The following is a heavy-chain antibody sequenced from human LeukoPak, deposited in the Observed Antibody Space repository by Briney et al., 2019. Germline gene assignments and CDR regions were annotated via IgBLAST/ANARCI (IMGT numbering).Heavy chain of an antibody. Sequence: SGGSLRLSCAASGFTFRNYGMHWIRQAPGKGLEWVGVATIDERSVFCADSVKGRFTISRDNSKNTLYLQTNSLRAEDTAVYYCARDHGYDFWSGYMDVWGQGTTVTVSS. J-gene: IGHJ6*02. D-gene: IGHD3-3*01. V-gene: IGHV3-30*03. CDR1: GFTFRNYG. CDR3: ARDHGYDFWSGYMDV. CDR2: ATIDERSV.